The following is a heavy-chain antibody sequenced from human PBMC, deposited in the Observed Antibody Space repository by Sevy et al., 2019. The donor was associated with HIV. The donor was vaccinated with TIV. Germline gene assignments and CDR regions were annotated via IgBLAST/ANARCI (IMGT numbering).Heavy chain of an antibody. D-gene: IGHD1-1*01. CDR1: GFTFASYS. J-gene: IGHJ3*02. CDR2: INIRSTDI. V-gene: IGHV3-21*01. Sequence: GGSLRLSCTASGFTFASYSMNWVRQTPGKGLEWVSCINIRSTDIKYADSVRGRFTISRDNAKNYLYLQMDSLRAEDTAVYYCARDSRRWLQLPDAFDIWGRGTMVTVSS. CDR3: ARDSRRWLQLPDAFDI.